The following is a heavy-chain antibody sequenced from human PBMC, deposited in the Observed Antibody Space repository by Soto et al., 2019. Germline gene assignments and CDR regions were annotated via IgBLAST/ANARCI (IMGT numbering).Heavy chain of an antibody. Sequence: PGESLKISCKASGYIFITHWIVWVRRMPGKGLEWLGVIYPGDSDTRYSPSFQGQVTISADKSISTAYLQWSSLKASDTAMYYCAGGGVRGVITRTRDYYGMDVWGQGTTVTVSS. CDR2: IYPGDSDT. D-gene: IGHD3-10*01. J-gene: IGHJ6*02. CDR3: AGGGVRGVITRTRDYYGMDV. CDR1: GYIFITHW. V-gene: IGHV5-51*01.